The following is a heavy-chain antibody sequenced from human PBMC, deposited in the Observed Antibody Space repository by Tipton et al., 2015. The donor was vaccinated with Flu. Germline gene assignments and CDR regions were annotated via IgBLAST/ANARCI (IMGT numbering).Heavy chain of an antibody. CDR1: GGFIDSYY. Sequence: TLSLTCTVSGGFIDSYYWNWIRQPPGKGLEWIGYVHFTGGTDYSPSLKSRVTLSVDTAKNQFSLRLRSVTAADTAVYYCARDEFLGPSCGFYRGLDVWGQGSAVIVSS. V-gene: IGHV4-59*01. CDR2: VHFTGGT. J-gene: IGHJ6*02. CDR3: ARDEFLGPSCGFYRGLDV. D-gene: IGHD3-3*01.